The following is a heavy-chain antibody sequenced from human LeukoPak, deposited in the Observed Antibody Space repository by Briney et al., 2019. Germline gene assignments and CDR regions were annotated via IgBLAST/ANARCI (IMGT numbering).Heavy chain of an antibody. Sequence: SETLSLTCTVSGGSISSYYWSWIRQPAGKGLEWIGRIYTSGSTNYNPSLKSRVTMSVDTSKNQFSLKLSSVTAADTAVYYCARERGSYYDFWSGYYRRYYYYYMDVWGKGTTVTVSS. CDR3: ARERGSYYDFWSGYYRRYYYYYMDV. V-gene: IGHV4-4*07. CDR1: GGSISSYY. CDR2: IYTSGST. J-gene: IGHJ6*03. D-gene: IGHD3-3*01.